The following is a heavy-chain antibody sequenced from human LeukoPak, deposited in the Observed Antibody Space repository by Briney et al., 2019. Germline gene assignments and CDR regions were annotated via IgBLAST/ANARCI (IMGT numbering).Heavy chain of an antibody. CDR3: AKDQGQWLDDDWVFDY. Sequence: PGGSLRLSCAASGFTFSSYGMHWVRQAPGKGLEWVAVISYDGSNKYYADSVKGRFTISRDNSKNTLYLQMNSLRAEDTAVYYCAKDQGQWLDDDWVFDYWGQGTLVTVSS. J-gene: IGHJ4*02. CDR1: GFTFSSYG. CDR2: ISYDGSNK. D-gene: IGHD6-19*01. V-gene: IGHV3-30*18.